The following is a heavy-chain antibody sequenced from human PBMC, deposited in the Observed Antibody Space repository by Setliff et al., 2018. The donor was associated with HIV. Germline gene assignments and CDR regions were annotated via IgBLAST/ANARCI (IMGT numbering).Heavy chain of an antibody. CDR2: INHSGST. V-gene: IGHV4-34*01. CDR3: ARDWNHYFYYMDV. CDR1: GGSLNDYY. J-gene: IGHJ6*03. D-gene: IGHD1-1*01. Sequence: SETLSLTCAVYGGSLNDYYWSWIRLLPGKGLEWIGEINHSGSTNYNPSLKSRVTISVDTSKNQFSLKLTSVTAADTAVYYCARDWNHYFYYMDVWGKGTTVTVSS.